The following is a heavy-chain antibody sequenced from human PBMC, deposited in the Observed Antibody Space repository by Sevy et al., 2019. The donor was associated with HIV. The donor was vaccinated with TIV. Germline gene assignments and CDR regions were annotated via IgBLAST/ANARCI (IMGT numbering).Heavy chain of an antibody. V-gene: IGHV3-23*01. J-gene: IGHJ4*02. CDR2: LSFGCGEI. Sequence: GGSLRLSCAASGFTFSKYSMSWVRQPPGKGLEWVSTLSFGCGEINYADSVKGRFTISRDNSKSSVYLQMNNLRPEDTAVYYCAKAQQQLVLGDYWGQGTLVTVSS. CDR3: AKAQQQLVLGDY. CDR1: GFTFSKYS. D-gene: IGHD6-13*01.